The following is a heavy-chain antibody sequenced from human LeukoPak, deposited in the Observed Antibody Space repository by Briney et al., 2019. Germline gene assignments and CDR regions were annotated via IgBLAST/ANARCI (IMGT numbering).Heavy chain of an antibody. J-gene: IGHJ4*02. CDR2: ISGSGDGT. Sequence: GGSLRLSCTASGFTFDNYAMIWVRQASGKGLEWVSVISGSGDGTDSADSVRGRFTIPRDNAKNSLYLQMNSLRAEDTAVYYCARDRGTYYYDSSGYYPPYYFDYWGQGTLVTVSS. V-gene: IGHV3-23*01. D-gene: IGHD3-22*01. CDR3: ARDRGTYYYDSSGYYPPYYFDY. CDR1: GFTFDNYA.